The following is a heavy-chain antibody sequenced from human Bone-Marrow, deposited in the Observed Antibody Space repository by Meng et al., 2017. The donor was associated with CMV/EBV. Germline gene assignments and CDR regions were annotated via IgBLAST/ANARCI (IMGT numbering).Heavy chain of an antibody. J-gene: IGHJ4*02. CDR1: GLIFDDYA. CDR3: VRDGHSWNFDY. Sequence: GESLKISCAASGLIFDDYAMHWVRQGPGKGLLWVSRIKGDGSHTIYGDSVKGRFTISRDNAKNTLYLQMNTLRVEDTAVYYCVRDGHSWNFDYWGQGSLVTVSS. V-gene: IGHV3-74*01. CDR2: IKGDGSHT. D-gene: IGHD6-13*01.